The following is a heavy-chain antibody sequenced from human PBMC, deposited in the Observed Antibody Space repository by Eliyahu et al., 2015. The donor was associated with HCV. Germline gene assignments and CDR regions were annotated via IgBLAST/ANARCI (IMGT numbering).Heavy chain of an antibody. CDR3: ARGGYLKMETHPFDP. CDR1: GGSISNYF. J-gene: IGHJ5*02. D-gene: IGHD3-22*01. Sequence: QVHLQASGPGLVKLSETLSLTCTVSGGSISNYFWSWIRQPPGKGLEWIGYIFYSGSTAYNPSLKSRVTISVDTSKNHFSLKLTSVTAADTAVYFCARGGYLKMETHPFDPWGQGTLVTVSS. V-gene: IGHV4-59*01. CDR2: IFYSGST.